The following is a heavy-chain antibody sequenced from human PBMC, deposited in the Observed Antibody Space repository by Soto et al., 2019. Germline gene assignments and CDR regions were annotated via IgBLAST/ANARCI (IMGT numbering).Heavy chain of an antibody. Sequence: PGGSLRLSCAVSGFTFSHYAMHCVRQAPGKGLEWVTVIYYDGSNKYYAESVKGRFTISRDNSKNTLYLQMGSLRAEDTAVYYCAKGSFGKGVSNDLWGQGTLVTVSS. J-gene: IGHJ5*02. CDR2: IYYDGSNK. V-gene: IGHV3-30*04. CDR3: AKGSFGKGVSNDL. CDR1: GFTFSHYA. D-gene: IGHD2-8*01.